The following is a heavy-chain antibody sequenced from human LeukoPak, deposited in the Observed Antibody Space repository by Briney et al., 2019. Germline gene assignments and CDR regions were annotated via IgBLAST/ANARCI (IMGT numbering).Heavy chain of an antibody. V-gene: IGHV4-4*07. Sequence: SETLSLTCTVPGGSISSYYWSWIRQPAGKGLEWIGRLYTSGSTNYNPSLKSRVTMSVDTSKNQFSLKLTSMTAADTAVYYCARGGSSGYYYGWGQGMLVTVSS. CDR3: ARGGSSGYYYG. CDR2: LYTSGST. CDR1: GGSISSYY. J-gene: IGHJ4*02. D-gene: IGHD3-22*01.